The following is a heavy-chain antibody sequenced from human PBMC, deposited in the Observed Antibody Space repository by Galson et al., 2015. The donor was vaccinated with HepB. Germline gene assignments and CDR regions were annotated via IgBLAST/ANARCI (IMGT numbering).Heavy chain of an antibody. CDR1: FSSYA. D-gene: IGHD6-6*01. CDR2: IIPIFGTA. V-gene: IGHV1-69*06. J-gene: IGHJ4*02. CDR3: AREGIAARYFDY. Sequence: FSSYAISWVHHAPGHGLERMRGIIPIFGTANYAQKFQGRVTITADKSTSTAYTELSSLRSEDTAVYYCAREGIAARYFDYWGQGTLVTVSS.